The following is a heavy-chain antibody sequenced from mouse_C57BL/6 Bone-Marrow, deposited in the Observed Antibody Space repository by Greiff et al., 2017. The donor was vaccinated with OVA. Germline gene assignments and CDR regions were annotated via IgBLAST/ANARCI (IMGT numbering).Heavy chain of an antibody. V-gene: IGHV2-6-1*01. Sequence: VQGVESGPGLVAPSQSLSITCTVSGFSLTSYGVHWVRQPPGKGLEWLVVIWSDGSTTYNSALKSRLSISKDNSKSQVFLKMNSLQTDDTAMYYCARHQTYSNYVGWFAYWGQGTLVTVSA. CDR2: IWSDGST. J-gene: IGHJ3*01. CDR3: ARHQTYSNYVGWFAY. D-gene: IGHD2-5*01. CDR1: GFSLTSYG.